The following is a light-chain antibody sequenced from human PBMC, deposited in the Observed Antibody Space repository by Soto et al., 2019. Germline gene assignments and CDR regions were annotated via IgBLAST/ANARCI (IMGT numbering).Light chain of an antibody. J-gene: IGKJ2*01. CDR3: QHRSNWPMYT. CDR1: QSVSSY. V-gene: IGKV3-11*01. Sequence: EIVLTQSPATLSLSPGERDTLSCRASQSVSSYLAWYQQKPGQAPRLLLYDASNRATGIPARFSGSGSGTDFTLTISSLEPEDFTVYYCQHRSNWPMYTFGQGTKLEIK. CDR2: DAS.